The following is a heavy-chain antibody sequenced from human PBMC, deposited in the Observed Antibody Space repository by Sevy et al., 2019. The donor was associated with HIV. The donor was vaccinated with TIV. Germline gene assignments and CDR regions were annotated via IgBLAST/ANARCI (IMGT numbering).Heavy chain of an antibody. Sequence: GGSLRLSCAASGFPFSSYAMSWVRQAPGKGLEWVSTISGSGGSAYYADSVKGRFTISRDNSKTTLFRQMHSLRAEDTAVYYCAKGLRGTTTNNWFDPWGQGTLVTVSS. D-gene: IGHD4-17*01. V-gene: IGHV3-23*01. CDR3: AKGLRGTTTNNWFDP. CDR2: ISGSGGSA. J-gene: IGHJ5*02. CDR1: GFPFSSYA.